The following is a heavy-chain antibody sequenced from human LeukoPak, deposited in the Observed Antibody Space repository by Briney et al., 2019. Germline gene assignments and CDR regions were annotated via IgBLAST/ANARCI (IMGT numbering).Heavy chain of an antibody. V-gene: IGHV1-2*06. CDR1: GYTFIGFY. CDR2: INPDSGGT. D-gene: IGHD1-1*01. CDR3: ARGLENFDY. Sequence: ASVKVSCKSSGYTFIGFYMHWVRQAPGQGLEWMGRINPDSGGTNYAQKFQGRVTMTRDTSISTAYMELSRLRSDDTAVYYCARGLENFDYWGQETLVTVSS. J-gene: IGHJ4*02.